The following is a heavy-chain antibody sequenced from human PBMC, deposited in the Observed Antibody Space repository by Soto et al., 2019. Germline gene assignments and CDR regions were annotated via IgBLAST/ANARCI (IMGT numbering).Heavy chain of an antibody. D-gene: IGHD3-22*01. J-gene: IGHJ5*02. CDR2: IYHSGST. CDR3: ARGGSSGYYRNWFDP. CDR1: GGSISSGGYS. V-gene: IGHV4-30-2*01. Sequence: QLQLQESGSGLVKPSQTLSLTCAVSGGSISSGGYSWSWIRQPPGKGLEWIGYIYHSGSTYYNPPRKRRVTISVDRYKNQFSLKLRSVTAADTAVYYCARGGSSGYYRNWFDPWGQGTLVTVSS.